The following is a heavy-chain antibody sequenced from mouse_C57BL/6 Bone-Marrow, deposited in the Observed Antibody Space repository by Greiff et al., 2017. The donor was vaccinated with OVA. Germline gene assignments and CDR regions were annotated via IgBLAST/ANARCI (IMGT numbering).Heavy chain of an antibody. J-gene: IGHJ3*01. CDR2: ISSGGSYT. Sequence: EVKLVESGGDLVKPGGSLQLSCAASGFTFSSYGMSWVRQTPDKRLEWVATISSGGSYTYSPDRVKVRFTVARDNAKNTLYLQRSSLKSEDTAMYYCARPPDYYGSSPFAYWGQGTLVTVSA. CDR1: GFTFSSYG. V-gene: IGHV5-6*01. CDR3: ARPPDYYGSSPFAY. D-gene: IGHD1-1*01.